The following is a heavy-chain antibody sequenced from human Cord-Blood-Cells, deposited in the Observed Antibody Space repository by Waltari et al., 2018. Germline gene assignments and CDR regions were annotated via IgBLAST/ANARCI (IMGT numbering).Heavy chain of an antibody. CDR2: INTNTGNP. CDR3: ARDGDIVVVPAARKYGMDV. V-gene: IGHV7-4-1*02. D-gene: IGHD2-2*01. Sequence: QVQLVQSGSVLKKLGASVKVSCKASGYTFTSYAMNWVRQAPGQGLEWMGWINTNTGNPTYAQGFTGRFVFSLDTSVSTAYLQISSLKAEDTAVYYCARDGDIVVVPAARKYGMDVWGQGTTVTVSS. J-gene: IGHJ6*02. CDR1: GYTFTSYA.